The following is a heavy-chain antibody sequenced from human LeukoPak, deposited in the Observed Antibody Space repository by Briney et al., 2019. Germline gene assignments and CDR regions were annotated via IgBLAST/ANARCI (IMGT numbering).Heavy chain of an antibody. CDR3: ARQIFWSGYYSDY. J-gene: IGHJ4*02. Sequence: SETLSLTCTVSGGSISSSTYYWGWIRQPQGKGLERIGSISYSGSTYYNPSLKSRVTISVDTSKNQFSLKLSSVTAADTAVYYCARQIFWSGYYSDYWGQGTLVTVSS. CDR1: GGSISSSTYY. CDR2: ISYSGST. D-gene: IGHD3-3*01. V-gene: IGHV4-39*01.